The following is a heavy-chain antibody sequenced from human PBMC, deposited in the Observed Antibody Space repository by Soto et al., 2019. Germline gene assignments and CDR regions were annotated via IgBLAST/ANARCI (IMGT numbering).Heavy chain of an antibody. CDR2: ISGYNGDT. CDR3: AKNGQPPYYYYGLDV. V-gene: IGHV1-18*01. J-gene: IGHJ6*02. D-gene: IGHD2-8*01. CDR1: GYTFTRYG. Sequence: ASVKVSCKASGYTFTRYGISWVRQAPGQGLEWMGWISGYNGDTNYAQKIQGRVSMTIDTSTTTAYMEMRSLTSDDTAVYYCAKNGQPPYYYYGLDVWGQGTKVTVSS.